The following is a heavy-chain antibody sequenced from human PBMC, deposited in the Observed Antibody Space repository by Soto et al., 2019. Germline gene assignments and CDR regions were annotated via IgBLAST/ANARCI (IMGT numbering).Heavy chain of an antibody. CDR1: GFTFSSYW. CDR2: IKQDGSEK. Sequence: GGSLRLSCVGSGFTFSSYWMSWVRQAPGKGLEWVANIKQDGSEKYYVDSVRGRFTISRDNAKNSLYLQMNSLRAEDTAIYYCATSRTFDYWGQGTLVTVSS. J-gene: IGHJ4*02. V-gene: IGHV3-7*01. D-gene: IGHD6-13*01. CDR3: ATSRTFDY.